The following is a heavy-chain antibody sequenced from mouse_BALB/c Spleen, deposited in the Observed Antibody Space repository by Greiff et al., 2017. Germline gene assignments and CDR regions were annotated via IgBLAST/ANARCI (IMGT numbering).Heavy chain of an antibody. J-gene: IGHJ4*01. V-gene: IGHV1S34*01. CDR3: ASYGNFYAMDY. CDR1: GYSFTGYY. D-gene: IGHD2-1*01. Sequence: LVKTGASVKISCKASGYSFTGYYMHWVKQSHGKSLEWIGYISCYNGATSYNQKFKGKATFTVDTSSSTAYMQFNCLTSEDSAVYYCASYGNFYAMDYWGQGTSVTVSS. CDR2: ISCYNGAT.